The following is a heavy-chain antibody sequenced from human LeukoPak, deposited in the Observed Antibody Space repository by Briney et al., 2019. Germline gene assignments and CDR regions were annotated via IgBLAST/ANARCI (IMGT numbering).Heavy chain of an antibody. V-gene: IGHV1-2*02. CDR3: AREAAGNYYYYMDV. J-gene: IGHJ6*03. CDR1: GYTFTGYY. CDR2: INPNSGGT. D-gene: IGHD6-13*01. Sequence: GASVKVSCKASGYTFTGYYMHWVRQAPGQGLEWMGWINPNSGGTNYAQKFQGRVTMTRDTSISTAYMELSRLRSDDTAVYYCAREAAGNYYYYMDVWGKGTTVTISS.